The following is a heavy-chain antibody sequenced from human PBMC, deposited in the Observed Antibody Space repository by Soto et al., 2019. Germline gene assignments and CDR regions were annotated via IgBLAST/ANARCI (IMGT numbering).Heavy chain of an antibody. D-gene: IGHD1-1*01. CDR2: IYSDGNT. J-gene: IGHJ3*02. CDR1: GFTFSSYA. V-gene: IGHV3-66*01. Sequence: GGSLRLSCAASGFTFSSYAMSWVRQAPGKGLEWVSVIYSDGNTYYADSVKGRFTISRDNSKNTLYLQMNSLRAEDTAVYYCASGPLRRYSDAFDIWGQGTMVTVSS. CDR3: ASGPLRRYSDAFDI.